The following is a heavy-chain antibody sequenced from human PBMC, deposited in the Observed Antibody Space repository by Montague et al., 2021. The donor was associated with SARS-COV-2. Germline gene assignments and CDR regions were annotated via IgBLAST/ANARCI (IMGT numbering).Heavy chain of an antibody. CDR3: ARAQNICFIANCVNYFDL. J-gene: IGHJ4*02. D-gene: IGHD1-1*01. CDR1: GGSSSSDY. V-gene: IGHV4-59*01. Sequence: SETLSLTCTVSGGSSSSDYWSWIRQPPGKGLEWIGYISYSGSTTYNPSLKSRVTISVDTSKNQFSLKLSPVTAADTAVYYCARAQNICFIANCVNYFDLWGLGALVSVSS. CDR2: ISYSGST.